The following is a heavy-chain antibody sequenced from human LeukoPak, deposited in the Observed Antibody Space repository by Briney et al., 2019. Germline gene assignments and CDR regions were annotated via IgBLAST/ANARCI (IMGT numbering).Heavy chain of an antibody. CDR3: ARETGSSRQGDV. J-gene: IGHJ6*04. CDR2: LSASGGLT. D-gene: IGHD6-13*01. V-gene: IGHV3-23*01. Sequence: GGSLRLSCAASGFTFSSYAMSWVRQAPGKGLEWVSGLSASGGLTYYADSVKGRFTISRDNAKNSLFLQMNSLRAEDTAVYYCARETGSSRQGDVWGKGTTVTISS. CDR1: GFTFSSYA.